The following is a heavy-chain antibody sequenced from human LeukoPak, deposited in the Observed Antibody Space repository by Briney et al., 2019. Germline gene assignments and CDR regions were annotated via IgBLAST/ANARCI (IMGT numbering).Heavy chain of an antibody. CDR3: ARNRRSGATMGAFDY. CDR2: IWYDGSNK. Sequence: GGSLRLSCAASGFTFSSYAMHWVRQAPGKGLEWVAVIWYDGSNKYYADSVKGRFTISRDNSKSTLYLQMNSLRAEDTAVYYCARNRRSGATMGAFDYWGQGTLVTVSS. J-gene: IGHJ4*02. CDR1: GFTFSSYA. V-gene: IGHV3-33*08. D-gene: IGHD1-26*01.